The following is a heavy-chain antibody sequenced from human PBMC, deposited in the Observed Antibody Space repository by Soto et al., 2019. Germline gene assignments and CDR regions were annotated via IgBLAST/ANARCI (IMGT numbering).Heavy chain of an antibody. CDR2: ISAYNGNT. Sequence: GASVKVSCKASGYTFTSYGISWVRQAPGQGLEWMGWISAYNGNTNYAQKLQGRVTMTTDTSTSTAYMELRSLRSDDTAGYYCAREMKGYCSGGSWSTGYWFGPWGQGTLVTVSS. V-gene: IGHV1-18*04. J-gene: IGHJ5*02. D-gene: IGHD2-15*01. CDR1: GYTFTSYG. CDR3: AREMKGYCSGGSWSTGYWFGP.